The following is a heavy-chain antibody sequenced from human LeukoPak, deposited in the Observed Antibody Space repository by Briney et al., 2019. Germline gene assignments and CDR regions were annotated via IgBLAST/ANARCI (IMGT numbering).Heavy chain of an antibody. CDR3: ARGYYYYYYMDV. V-gene: IGHV1-8*01. CDR1: EYTFTNYD. CDR2: MRPGSGNT. J-gene: IGHJ6*03. Sequence: ASVKVSCKASEYTFTNYDINWVRQAAGQGLEWMGWMRPGSGNTGYAESFQGRITLTRDTSTNTAFMELSSLTSEDTAVYYCARGYYYYYYMDVWGKGTTVTVSS.